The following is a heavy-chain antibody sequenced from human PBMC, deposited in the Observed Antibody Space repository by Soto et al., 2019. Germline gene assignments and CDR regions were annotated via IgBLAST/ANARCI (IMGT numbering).Heavy chain of an antibody. CDR2: IYSGGST. J-gene: IGHJ4*02. V-gene: IGHV3-66*01. Sequence: EVLLVESGGGLVQPGGSLRLSCAGSGFSVSANYMTWVRQAPGKGLEWVSVIYSGGSTYYADSVKGRFTISRDNSKNTLYLQMNSLRDEDTAVYYCARVPYCGDYFVHYWGQGTLVTVSS. CDR3: ARVPYCGDYFVHY. CDR1: GFSVSANY. D-gene: IGHD4-17*01.